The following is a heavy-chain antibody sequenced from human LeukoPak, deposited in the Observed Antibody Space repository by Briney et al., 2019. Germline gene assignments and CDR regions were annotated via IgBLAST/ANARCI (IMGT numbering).Heavy chain of an antibody. J-gene: IGHJ4*02. D-gene: IGHD1-14*01. CDR3: ARLRTFDY. Sequence: PGGSRRFSCAASGFTFGNYWMSWVRQVPGKGLEWVANIKQDGSEKYYVDSVKGRFTISRDNAKNSLYLQMNSLRAEDTAVYYCARLRTFDYWGQGTLVTVSS. CDR2: IKQDGSEK. CDR1: GFTFGNYW. V-gene: IGHV3-7*03.